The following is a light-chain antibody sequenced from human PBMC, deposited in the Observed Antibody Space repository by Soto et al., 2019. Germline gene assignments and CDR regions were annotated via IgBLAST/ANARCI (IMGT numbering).Light chain of an antibody. CDR3: QPVKGFPRR. V-gene: IGKV1-5*01. Sequence: DIQLTQSPPTLSASVGDRVTITCRASQSIRYYLAWYQQMPGKAPKLLIYGASSLQSGVPSRFSGSGSGTEFTLTIISLQPVDFATYFCQPVKGFPRRCAQGTRVDIK. CDR2: GAS. CDR1: QSIRYY. J-gene: IGKJ1*01.